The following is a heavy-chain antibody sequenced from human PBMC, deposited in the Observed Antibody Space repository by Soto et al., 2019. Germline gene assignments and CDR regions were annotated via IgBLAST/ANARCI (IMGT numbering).Heavy chain of an antibody. V-gene: IGHV1-2*02. CDR1: GYPVTAYY. J-gene: IGHJ3*02. CDR2: INPATGAA. CDR3: ARGGGVGVAGSAAFDM. D-gene: IGHD3-3*01. Sequence: QLHLVQSGAVVKKPGASVTVSCSASGYPVTAYYMHWVRQAPGRGLAWMGGINPATGAAKYTQTSRGRVTMTRDTSTSTVFMELGGLTSEDTAVFYCARGGGVGVAGSAAFDMWGQGTLVTVSS.